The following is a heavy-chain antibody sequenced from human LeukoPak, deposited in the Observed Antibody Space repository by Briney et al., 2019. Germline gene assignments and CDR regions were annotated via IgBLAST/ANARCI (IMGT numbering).Heavy chain of an antibody. J-gene: IGHJ4*02. CDR3: ARDRKPFLTGTTEY. D-gene: IGHD1-7*01. CDR1: GFTFSSYS. V-gene: IGHV3-21*01. CDR2: ISSSSSYI. Sequence: PGGSLRLSCAASGFTFSSYSMNWVRQAPGKGLEWVSSISSSSSYIYYADSVKGRFTISRDNAKNSLYLQMNSLRAEDTAVYYCARDRKPFLTGTTEYWGQGTLVTVSS.